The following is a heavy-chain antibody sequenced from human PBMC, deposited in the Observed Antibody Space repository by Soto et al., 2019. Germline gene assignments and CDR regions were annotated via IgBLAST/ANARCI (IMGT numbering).Heavy chain of an antibody. CDR1: RFIFRSSG. D-gene: IGHD3-16*01. V-gene: IGHV3-33*01. J-gene: IGHJ4*02. Sequence: PGGSQKLYCEETRFIFRSSGMHWVRQAPGKGLEWVAVIWYDGSNKYYADSVKGRFTISRDNSKNTLYLQMNSLRAEDTAVYYCARVPYGGVTPGLIDYWGQGT. CDR2: IWYDGSNK. CDR3: ARVPYGGVTPGLIDY.